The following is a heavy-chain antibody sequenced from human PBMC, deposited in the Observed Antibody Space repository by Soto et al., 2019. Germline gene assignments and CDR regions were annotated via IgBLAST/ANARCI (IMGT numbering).Heavy chain of an antibody. CDR3: ARGLYSSSWPAPYYYYGMDV. J-gene: IGHJ6*02. V-gene: IGHV1-69*02. CDR2: IIPILGIA. D-gene: IGHD6-13*01. CDR1: GGTLSSYT. Sequence: SVKVSCKASGGTLSSYTISWVRQAPGQGLEWMGRIIPILGIANYAQKFQGRVTITADKSTSTAYMELSSLRSEDTAVYYCARGLYSSSWPAPYYYYGMDVWGQGTTVTVS.